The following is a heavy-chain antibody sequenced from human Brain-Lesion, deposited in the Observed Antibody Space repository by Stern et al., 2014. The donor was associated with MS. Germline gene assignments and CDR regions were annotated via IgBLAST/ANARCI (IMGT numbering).Heavy chain of an antibody. CDR1: GGSISSGGYY. CDR3: ARGRVVPGFQYYATDV. V-gene: IGHV4-61*02. J-gene: IGHJ6*02. D-gene: IGHD2-2*01. CDR2: IFNSGST. Sequence: MQLVESGPGLVKPSQTLSLSCTVSGGSISSGGYYWSWIRQPAGKGLEWIGRIFNSGSTSYNPSLKSRVTISIDTSQNQFSLRLNSMTAADTAVYYCARGRVVPGFQYYATDVWGQGTTVIVSS.